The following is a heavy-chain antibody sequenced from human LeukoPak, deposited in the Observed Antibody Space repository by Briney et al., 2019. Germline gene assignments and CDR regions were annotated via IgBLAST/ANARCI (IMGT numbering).Heavy chain of an antibody. D-gene: IGHD6-13*01. CDR1: GFIFSNYW. J-gene: IGHJ4*02. CDR3: ATSAAAAGSE. Sequence: PGGSLRLSCAASGFIFSNYWMSWVRQAPGKGLEWVANINQDGSGKYYVDSVKGRFTISRDNDQNSLYLQVNSLRAEDTVVYYSATSAAAAGSEWGQGTRVTVSS. CDR2: INQDGSGK. V-gene: IGHV3-7*01.